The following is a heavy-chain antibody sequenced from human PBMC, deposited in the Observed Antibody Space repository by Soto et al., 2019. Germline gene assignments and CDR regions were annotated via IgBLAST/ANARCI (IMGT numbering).Heavy chain of an antibody. J-gene: IGHJ4*02. CDR3: AWDGRRDGYIHFDY. CDR1: GGSISSYY. Sequence: PSETLCLTCSVAGGSISSYYWSWIRKTPGKGLEWIGYIYYSGSTNYNPSLKSRVTISVDTSKNQFSLKLSSVTAADTAVYYCAWDGRRDGYIHFDYWGQGTLVTVSS. CDR2: IYYSGST. D-gene: IGHD5-12*01. V-gene: IGHV4-59*08.